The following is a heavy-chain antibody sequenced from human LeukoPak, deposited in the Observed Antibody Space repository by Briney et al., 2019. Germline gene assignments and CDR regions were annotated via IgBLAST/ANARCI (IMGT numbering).Heavy chain of an antibody. CDR2: INHSGST. CDR3: ARRWLHRKGFDY. Sequence: SETLSLTCAVYGGSFSGYYWSWIRQPPGKGLEWIGEINHSGSTNYNPSLKSRVTISVDTSKNQFSLSLSPVTAADTAVYYCARRWLHRKGFDYWGQGTLVTVSS. CDR1: GGSFSGYY. V-gene: IGHV4-34*01. D-gene: IGHD5-24*01. J-gene: IGHJ4*02.